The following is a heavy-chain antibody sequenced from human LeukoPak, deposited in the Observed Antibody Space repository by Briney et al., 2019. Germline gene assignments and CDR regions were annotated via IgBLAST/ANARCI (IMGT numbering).Heavy chain of an antibody. J-gene: IGHJ5*02. CDR2: IYYSGST. CDR1: GGSIGSSSYY. D-gene: IGHD6-13*01. V-gene: IGHV4-39*07. CDR3: ARGPYSSLNWFDP. Sequence: SETLSLTCTVSGGSIGSSSYYWGWIRQPPGKGLEWIGSIYYSGSTYYNPSLKSRVTISVDTSKNQFSLKLSSVTAADTAVYYCARGPYSSLNWFDPWGQGTLVTVSS.